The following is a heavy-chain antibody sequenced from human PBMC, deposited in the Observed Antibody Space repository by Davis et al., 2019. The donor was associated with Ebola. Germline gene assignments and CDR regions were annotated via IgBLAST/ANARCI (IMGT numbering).Heavy chain of an antibody. V-gene: IGHV3-21*01. Sequence: PGGSLTLSCSASGFSFETYLMNWVRQAPAKGLEWVASINSGSILINYADSVKGRFTISRDNAKNSLFLQMNSLRAEVTAVYYCANFGTSSGNNWGQGTTVTVSS. CDR1: GFSFETYL. CDR3: ANFGTSSGNN. J-gene: IGHJ4*02. D-gene: IGHD6-6*01. CDR2: INSGSILI.